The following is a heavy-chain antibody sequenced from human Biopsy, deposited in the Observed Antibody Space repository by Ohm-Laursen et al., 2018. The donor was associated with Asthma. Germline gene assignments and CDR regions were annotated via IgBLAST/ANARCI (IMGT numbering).Heavy chain of an antibody. Sequence: SLRLSCSASGFTFSNYGMHWVRQAPGKGLDWVAVISFDGSNKNYTDSVKGRFTISRDNSRNTLHLQMNSLRAEDTPVYYCAKDVFPGWELRRGPDYWGQGTLVTVSS. V-gene: IGHV3-30*18. CDR2: ISFDGSNK. J-gene: IGHJ4*02. CDR3: AKDVFPGWELRRGPDY. CDR1: GFTFSNYG. D-gene: IGHD1-26*01.